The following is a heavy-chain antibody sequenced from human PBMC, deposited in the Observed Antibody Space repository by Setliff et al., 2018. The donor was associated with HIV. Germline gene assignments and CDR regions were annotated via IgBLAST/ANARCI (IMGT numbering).Heavy chain of an antibody. J-gene: IGHJ4*02. V-gene: IGHV4-59*11. Sequence: SETLSLTCVISGASLSTHYWSWIRQSPGKGLEWIGNIHYTGISDFNPSLKRRATISLDRPKMQFSLKLSSVTAADTAIYYCARDPGRTAAGTEYFDYWGQGVLVTV. CDR2: IHYTGIS. CDR3: ARDPGRTAAGTEYFDY. D-gene: IGHD6-13*01. CDR1: GASLSTHY.